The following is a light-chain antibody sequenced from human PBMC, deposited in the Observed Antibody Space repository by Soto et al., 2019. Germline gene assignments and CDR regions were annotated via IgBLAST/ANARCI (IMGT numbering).Light chain of an antibody. Sequence: QSALTQPRSVSGSPGQSVTISCTGTSSDVGFYNLVSWYQHRPGKAPKVIITEVSNRPSGVSNRFSGSKSGNTASLTISGLQAEDEADYYCSSYVNYNTFVVFGGGTKLTVL. CDR2: EVS. CDR1: SSDVGFYNL. CDR3: SSYVNYNTFVV. V-gene: IGLV2-11*01. J-gene: IGLJ2*01.